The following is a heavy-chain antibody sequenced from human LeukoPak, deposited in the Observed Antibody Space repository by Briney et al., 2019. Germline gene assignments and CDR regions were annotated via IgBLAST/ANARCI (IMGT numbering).Heavy chain of an antibody. V-gene: IGHV4-34*01. J-gene: IGHJ4*02. CDR1: GGSFSGYY. D-gene: IGHD3-16*02. CDR3: ARGGMITFGGVIVIDSPTFDY. Sequence: SETLSLTCAVYGGSFSGYYWRWLRQPPGRGLEWIGEINHSGSTNYNPSLKGRVTISVDTSKNQFSLKLSSVTAADTAVYYCARGGMITFGGVIVIDSPTFDYWGQGTLVTVSS. CDR2: INHSGST.